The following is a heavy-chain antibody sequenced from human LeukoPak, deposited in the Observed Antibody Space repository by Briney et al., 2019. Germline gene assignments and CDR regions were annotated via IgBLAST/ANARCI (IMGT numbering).Heavy chain of an antibody. D-gene: IGHD3-16*02. CDR2: LYYMRGA. V-gene: IGHV4-59*01. Sequence: PSETLSLTCTVSGGSISGYYWSWSRQPPGKGVEWIGNLYYMRGAWYKSSLKSRVTTSVDTSRNEFSLKLSSVTAADTAVYYCARGGDYVWGSYRTFDYWGQGTLVTVSS. J-gene: IGHJ4*02. CDR1: GGSISGYY. CDR3: ARGGDYVWGSYRTFDY.